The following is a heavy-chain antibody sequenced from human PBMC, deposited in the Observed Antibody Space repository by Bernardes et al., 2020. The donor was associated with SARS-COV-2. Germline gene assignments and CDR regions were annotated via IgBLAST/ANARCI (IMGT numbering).Heavy chain of an antibody. J-gene: IGHJ4*02. Sequence: VGSLRISCAASGFTFRSSAMSWVRQAPGKGLAWVSALSGSGGSPYYADSVKGRFTISRDNSKNTLYLQMNSLRAEDTAVYYCAKQAVVVPYPIDYWGQGTLVTVSS. CDR3: AKQAVVVPYPIDY. D-gene: IGHD3-22*01. CDR2: LSGSGGSP. CDR1: GFTFRSSA. V-gene: IGHV3-23*01.